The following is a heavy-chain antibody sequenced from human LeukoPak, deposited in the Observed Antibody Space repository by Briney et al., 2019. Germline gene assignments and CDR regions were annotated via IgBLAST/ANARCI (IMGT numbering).Heavy chain of an antibody. Sequence: PGGSLRLSCAAPGFTFSSYAMSWVRQAPGKGLEWVSAISGSGGSTYYADSVKGRFTISRDNSKNTLYLQMNSLRAEDTAVYYCAKDYLPTYYDFWSGLSYFDYWGQGTLVTVSS. CDR2: ISGSGGST. V-gene: IGHV3-23*01. CDR1: GFTFSSYA. J-gene: IGHJ4*02. D-gene: IGHD3-3*01. CDR3: AKDYLPTYYDFWSGLSYFDY.